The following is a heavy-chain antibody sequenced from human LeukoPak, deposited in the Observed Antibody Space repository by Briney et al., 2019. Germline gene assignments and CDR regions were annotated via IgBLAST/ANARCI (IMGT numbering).Heavy chain of an antibody. CDR1: GGSISHYY. Sequence: SETLSLTCTVSGGSISHYYWSWIRQSPGKGLEWIGEINHSGSTNYNPSLKSRVTISVDTSKNQFSLKLSSVTAADTAVYYCARGPRTPYGMDVWGQGTTVTVSS. D-gene: IGHD2-2*01. J-gene: IGHJ6*02. CDR3: ARGPRTPYGMDV. V-gene: IGHV4-34*01. CDR2: INHSGST.